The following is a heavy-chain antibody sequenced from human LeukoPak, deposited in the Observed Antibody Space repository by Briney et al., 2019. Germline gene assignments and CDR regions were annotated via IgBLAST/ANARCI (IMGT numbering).Heavy chain of an antibody. CDR2: IYTSGST. V-gene: IGHV4-61*02. CDR3: ARDRTYYYDI. CDR1: GGSISSGSYY. J-gene: IGHJ4*02. Sequence: SQTLSLTCTVSGGSISSGSYYCSWIRQPAGKGLEWIGRIYTSGSTNYNPSLKSRFTISVDTSKNQFSLKLSSVTAADTAVYYCARDRTYYYDIWGQGTLVTVSS. D-gene: IGHD3-22*01.